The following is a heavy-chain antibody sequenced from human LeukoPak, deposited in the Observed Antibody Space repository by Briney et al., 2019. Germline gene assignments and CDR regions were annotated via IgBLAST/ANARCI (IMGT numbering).Heavy chain of an antibody. Sequence: SETLSLTCTVSGGSISSYYWSWIRQPAGKGLEWIGRIYTSGSTNYNPSLKSRVTISVDKSKNQFSLKLSSVTVADTAVYYCARDAVCSSTSCYGYYYYYMDVWGKGTTVTVSS. CDR1: GGSISSYY. CDR2: IYTSGST. V-gene: IGHV4-4*07. D-gene: IGHD2-2*01. CDR3: ARDAVCSSTSCYGYYYYYMDV. J-gene: IGHJ6*03.